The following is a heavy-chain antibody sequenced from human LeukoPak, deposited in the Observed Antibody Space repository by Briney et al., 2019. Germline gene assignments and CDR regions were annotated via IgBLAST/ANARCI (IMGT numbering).Heavy chain of an antibody. D-gene: IGHD3-10*01. CDR1: GYTFTSYG. CDR2: ISAYNGNT. CDR3: ARSDPLLWFGELSFYFDY. Sequence: GASVKVSCKASGYTFTSYGISWVRQAPGQGLEWMGWISAYNGNTNYAQKLQGRVTMTTDTSTSTAYMELRSLRSDDTAVYYCARSDPLLWFGELSFYFDYWGQGTLVTVSS. V-gene: IGHV1-18*01. J-gene: IGHJ4*02.